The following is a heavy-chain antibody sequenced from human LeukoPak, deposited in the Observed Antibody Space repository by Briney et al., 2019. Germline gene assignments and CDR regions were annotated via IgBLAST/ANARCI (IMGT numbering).Heavy chain of an antibody. D-gene: IGHD6-13*01. CDR1: GFIFSSYG. CDR2: ISYDGSNK. J-gene: IGHJ4*02. V-gene: IGHV3-30*18. Sequence: PGGSLRLSCAASGFIFSSYGMHWVRQAPGKGLEWVAAISYDGSNKYYAESVKGRFTISRDTSKNTLYLQMNSLRAEDTAVYYCAKPVGYSGSWFDYWGQGTLVTVSS. CDR3: AKPVGYSGSWFDY.